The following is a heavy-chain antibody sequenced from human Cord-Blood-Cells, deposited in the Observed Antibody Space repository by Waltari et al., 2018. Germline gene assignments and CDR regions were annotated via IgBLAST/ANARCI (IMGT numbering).Heavy chain of an antibody. Sequence: QLQLQESGPGLVKPSETLSLTYTVSGGSISSSSSSWGWIRQPPGQGLEWIGSIYYSGSTYYNPSLKSRVTISVDTSKNQFSLKLSSVTAADTAVYYCARHDPTDYDFWSGYAFDIWGQGTMVTVSS. D-gene: IGHD3-3*01. CDR2: IYYSGST. V-gene: IGHV4-39*01. J-gene: IGHJ3*02. CDR3: ARHDPTDYDFWSGYAFDI. CDR1: GGSISSSSSS.